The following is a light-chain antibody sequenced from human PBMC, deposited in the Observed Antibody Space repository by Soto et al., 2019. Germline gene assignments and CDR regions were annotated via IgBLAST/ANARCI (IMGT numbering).Light chain of an antibody. CDR3: SSYTSSSTLEV. Sequence: QSALTQPASVSGSPGQSITISCTGTSSDVGGYNYVSWYQQHPGKAPKLMIYDVSNRPSGVSNRFSGSKSGNTASLTISGLQAEDAADYDCSSYTSSSTLEVFGGGTKLTVL. J-gene: IGLJ2*01. CDR2: DVS. CDR1: SSDVGGYNY. V-gene: IGLV2-14*01.